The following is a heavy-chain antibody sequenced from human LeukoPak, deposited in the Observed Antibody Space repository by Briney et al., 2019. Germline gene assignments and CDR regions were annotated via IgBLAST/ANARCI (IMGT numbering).Heavy chain of an antibody. J-gene: IGHJ4*02. CDR2: INWNGGST. D-gene: IGHD3-10*01. CDR1: GFTFDDYG. Sequence: GGSLRLSCAASGFTFDDYGMSWVRHAPGKGLEWVSGINWNGGSTGYADSVKGRFTISRDNAKNSLYLQMNSLRAEDTAVYYCATSVLPYYYGSGSYGTDYWGQGTLVTVSS. CDR3: ATSVLPYYYGSGSYGTDY. V-gene: IGHV3-20*04.